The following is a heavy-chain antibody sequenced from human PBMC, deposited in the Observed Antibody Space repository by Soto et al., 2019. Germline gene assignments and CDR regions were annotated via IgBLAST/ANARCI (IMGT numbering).Heavy chain of an antibody. Sequence: QVQLVESGGGVVQPGKSLRLSCAASGFTFSSYAMHWARQAPGKGLEWVTVISIRGVDEYYAESVRGRFTISRDDSTNALYLQMDSLRVEDTAVYYCARGTIVARQHLDYWGQGTLVTVSS. CDR2: ISIRGVDE. CDR3: ARGTIVARQHLDY. J-gene: IGHJ4*02. D-gene: IGHD6-6*01. V-gene: IGHV3-30*03. CDR1: GFTFSSYA.